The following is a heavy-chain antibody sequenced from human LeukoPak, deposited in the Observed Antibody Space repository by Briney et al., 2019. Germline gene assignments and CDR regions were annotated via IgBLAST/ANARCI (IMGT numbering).Heavy chain of an antibody. D-gene: IGHD3-22*01. CDR2: IYISGST. CDR3: ARGFYDSSRYPDAFDI. Sequence: SQTLSLTCTVSGGSISSSSYYWSWIRQPAGKGLEWIGRIYISGSTNYSPSLKSRVTISVDTSKNQLSLNLSSVTAADTAVYYCARGFYDSSRYPDAFDIWGQGTMVTVSS. J-gene: IGHJ3*02. V-gene: IGHV4-61*02. CDR1: GGSISSSSYY.